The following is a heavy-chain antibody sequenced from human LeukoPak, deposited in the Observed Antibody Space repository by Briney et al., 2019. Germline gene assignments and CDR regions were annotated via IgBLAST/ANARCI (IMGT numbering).Heavy chain of an antibody. CDR1: GGSISSYY. V-gene: IGHV4-59*01. J-gene: IGHJ4*02. CDR2: IYCSGST. CDR3: ARETNYDSSLDY. D-gene: IGHD3-22*01. Sequence: SETLSLTCTVSGGSISSYYWSWIRQPPGKGLEWIGYIYCSGSTNYNPSLKSRVTISVDTSKNQFSLKLSSVTAADTAVYYCARETNYDSSLDYWGQGTLVTVSS.